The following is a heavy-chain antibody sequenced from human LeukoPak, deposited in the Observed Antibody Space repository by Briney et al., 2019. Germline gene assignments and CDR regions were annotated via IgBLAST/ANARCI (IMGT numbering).Heavy chain of an antibody. Sequence: ASVKVSCKASGYTFTNSAIHWVRQAPGQRLEWMGWINAGNGNTKYSQKFQGRVTITRDTSASTAYMELSSLRSEDTAVYYCASRYDIFTGSDYWGQGTLVTVSS. CDR3: ASRYDIFTGSDY. CDR1: GYTFTNSA. CDR2: INAGNGNT. D-gene: IGHD3-9*01. J-gene: IGHJ4*02. V-gene: IGHV1-3*01.